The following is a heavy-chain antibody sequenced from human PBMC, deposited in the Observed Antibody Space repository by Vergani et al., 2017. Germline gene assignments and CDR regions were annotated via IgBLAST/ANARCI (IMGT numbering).Heavy chain of an antibody. D-gene: IGHD4-17*01. CDR1: GGSFSGYY. Sequence: QVQLQQWGAGLLKPSETLSLTCAVYGGSFSGYYWSWIRQPPGKGLEWIGYIYTSGSTNYNPSLKSRVTISVDTSKNQFSLKLGYVTAADTAVYYCARISTVTTTDWFDPWGQGTLVTVSS. J-gene: IGHJ5*02. CDR3: ARISTVTTTDWFDP. V-gene: IGHV4-4*09. CDR2: IYTSGST.